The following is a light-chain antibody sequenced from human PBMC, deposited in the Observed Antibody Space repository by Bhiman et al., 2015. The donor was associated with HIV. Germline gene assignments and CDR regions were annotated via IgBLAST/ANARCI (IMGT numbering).Light chain of an antibody. CDR3: QAWDSNSAV. CDR2: QDS. Sequence: SYELTQPPSVSVYPGQTASITCSGDKLGEQYVCWYQQKPGQSPVLVMYQDSKRPSGIPERFSGSNSGNTATLTISETQAVDEADYFCQAWDSNSAVFGTGTKVSVL. CDR1: KLGEQY. J-gene: IGLJ1*01. V-gene: IGLV3-1*01.